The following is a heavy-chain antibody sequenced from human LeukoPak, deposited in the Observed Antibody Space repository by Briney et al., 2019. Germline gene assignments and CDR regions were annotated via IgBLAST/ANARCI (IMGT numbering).Heavy chain of an antibody. V-gene: IGHV1-69*13. CDR2: ILPIFGTA. CDR3: ARDGAHYGSGSYLDY. D-gene: IGHD3-10*01. J-gene: IGHJ4*02. CDR1: GGTFRSYA. Sequence: ASVKVSCKASGGTFRSYAISWVRQAPGQGLEWMGGILPIFGTANYAQKFQGRVTITADESTSTAYMELSSLRSEDTAVYYCARDGAHYGSGSYLDYWGQGTLVTVSS.